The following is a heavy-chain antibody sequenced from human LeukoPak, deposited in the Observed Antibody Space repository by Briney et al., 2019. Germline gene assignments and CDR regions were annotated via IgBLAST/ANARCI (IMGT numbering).Heavy chain of an antibody. V-gene: IGHV4-34*01. D-gene: IGHD3-10*01. Sequence: SETLSLTCAVYGGSFSGYYWSWIRQPPGKGLEWIGEINHSVNTNYNPSLKSRVTISVHTSKNQFSLKLSSVTAADTAVYFCARTSNDRSYYGSGSYYKDFWGQGPLVTVSS. CDR2: INHSVNT. J-gene: IGHJ4*02. CDR3: ARTSNDRSYYGSGSYYKDF. CDR1: GGSFSGYY.